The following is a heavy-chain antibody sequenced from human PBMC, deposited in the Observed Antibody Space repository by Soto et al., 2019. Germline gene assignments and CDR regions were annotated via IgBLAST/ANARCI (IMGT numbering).Heavy chain of an antibody. CDR3: ARDRTSGSYSGGYYYGMDV. CDR1: GYTFTGYY. CDR2: INPNSGGT. V-gene: IGHV1-2*04. Sequence: ASVKVSCKASGYTFTGYYMHWVRQAPGQGLEWMGWINPNSGGTNYAQKFQGWVTMTRDTSISTAYMELSRLRSDDTAVYYCARDRTSGSYSGGYYYGMDVWGQGTTVTVSS. D-gene: IGHD1-26*01. J-gene: IGHJ6*02.